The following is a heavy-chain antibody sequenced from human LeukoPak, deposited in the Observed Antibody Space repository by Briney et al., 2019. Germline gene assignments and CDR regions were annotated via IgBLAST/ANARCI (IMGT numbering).Heavy chain of an antibody. V-gene: IGHV3-30*04. Sequence: PGRSLRLSCAASGFTFSSYAMHWVRQAPGKGLEWVAVISYDGSNKYYADSVKGRFTISRDNSKNTLYLQMNSLRAEDTAVYYCARDLPITNYYDSGAPLGWGQGTLVTVSS. CDR2: ISYDGSNK. CDR1: GFTFSSYA. D-gene: IGHD3-22*01. CDR3: ARDLPITNYYDSGAPLG. J-gene: IGHJ4*02.